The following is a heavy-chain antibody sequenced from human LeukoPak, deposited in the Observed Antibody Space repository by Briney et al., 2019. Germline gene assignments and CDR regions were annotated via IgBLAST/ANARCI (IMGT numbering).Heavy chain of an antibody. CDR2: INAGNGNT. Sequence: ASVKVSCKASGYTFTGYYMHWVRQAPGQRLEWMGWINAGNGNTKYSQKFQGRVTITRDTSASTAYMELSSLRSEDTAVYYCASSSRKGWDFDYWGQGTLVTVSS. J-gene: IGHJ4*02. D-gene: IGHD6-13*01. CDR3: ASSSRKGWDFDY. V-gene: IGHV1-3*01. CDR1: GYTFTGYY.